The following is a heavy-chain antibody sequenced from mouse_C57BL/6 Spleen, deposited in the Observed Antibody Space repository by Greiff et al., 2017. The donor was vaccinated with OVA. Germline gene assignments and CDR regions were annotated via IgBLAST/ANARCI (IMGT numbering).Heavy chain of an antibody. J-gene: IGHJ2*01. Sequence: QVQLQQSGPELVKPGASVKISCKASGYAFSSSWMNWVKQRPGKGLEWIGRIYPGDGDTNYNGKFKGKATLTADKSSRTAYMQLSSLTSEDSAVYFCARDYGSSYFDYWGQGTTLTVSS. D-gene: IGHD1-1*01. CDR2: IYPGDGDT. CDR1: GYAFSSSW. V-gene: IGHV1-82*01. CDR3: ARDYGSSYFDY.